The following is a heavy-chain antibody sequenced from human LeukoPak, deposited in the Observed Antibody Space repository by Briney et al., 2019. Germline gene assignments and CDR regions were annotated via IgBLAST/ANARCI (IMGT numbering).Heavy chain of an antibody. V-gene: IGHV3-23*01. J-gene: IGHJ4*02. CDR2: INDAGSGT. D-gene: IGHD3-10*01. CDR3: ARAPLGSGSYQLGDDY. CDR1: GFTFSSYS. Sequence: GGSLRLSCAASGFTFSSYSMNWVRQAPGKGLEWVSAINDAGSGTYYADSVEGRFTISRDNSKNMLYLQMNSLRVDDTAVYYCARAPLGSGSYQLGDDYWGQGTLVTVSS.